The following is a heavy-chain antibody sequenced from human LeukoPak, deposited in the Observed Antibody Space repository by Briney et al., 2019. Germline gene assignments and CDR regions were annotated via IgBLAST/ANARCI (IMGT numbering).Heavy chain of an antibody. V-gene: IGHV3-9*01. CDR3: AGGVIVTSFDY. D-gene: IGHD3-16*02. Sequence: GRSLGLSCAASGFTFDGYAMHWVRQAPGKGLEWVSGISWNSGSIGYADSVKGRFTISRDNAKKSLYLQMNSLRAEDTALYYCAGGVIVTSFDYWGQGTLVTVSS. CDR2: ISWNSGSI. J-gene: IGHJ4*02. CDR1: GFTFDGYA.